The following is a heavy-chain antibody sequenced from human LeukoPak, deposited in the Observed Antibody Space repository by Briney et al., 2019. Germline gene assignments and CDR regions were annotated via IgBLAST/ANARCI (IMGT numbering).Heavy chain of an antibody. CDR2: IYYSGST. V-gene: IGHV4-39*01. J-gene: IGHJ5*02. Sequence: SETLSLTCTVSGGSISSSDYYWGWVRQPPGKGLEWIGSIYYSGSTYYNPSLKSRVTISVDTSKNQFSLKLSSVTAADTAVYYCARVPYYDILTGYSWFDPWGQGTLVTVSS. CDR1: GGSISSSDYY. D-gene: IGHD3-9*01. CDR3: ARVPYYDILTGYSWFDP.